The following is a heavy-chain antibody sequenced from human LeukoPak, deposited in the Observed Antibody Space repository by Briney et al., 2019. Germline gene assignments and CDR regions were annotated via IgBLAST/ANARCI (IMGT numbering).Heavy chain of an antibody. V-gene: IGHV1-18*04. Sequence: ASVKVSCKASGYTFTGYYMHWVRQAPGQGLEWLEWISSYNGKTNYGKNVQGRVTMTTDTSTSTAYMELRSLRSDDTAIYYCARNYDSSKDGNDYWGQGTLVTVSS. CDR1: GYTFTGYY. CDR2: ISSYNGKT. J-gene: IGHJ4*02. CDR3: ARNYDSSKDGNDY. D-gene: IGHD3-22*01.